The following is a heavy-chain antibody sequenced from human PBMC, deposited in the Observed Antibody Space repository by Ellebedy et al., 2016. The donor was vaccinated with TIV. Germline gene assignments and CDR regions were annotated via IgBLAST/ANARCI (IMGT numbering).Heavy chain of an antibody. Sequence: MPSETLSLTCTVSSGSISGYYWSWIRQPPGKGLEGIGYIFYRGATVYNPSLKSRVTISLDTSKNQFSLKMASVTAADTAVYYCTRDVPQSTQDYWGQGTLVTVSS. V-gene: IGHV4-59*12. CDR3: TRDVPQSTQDY. CDR1: SGSISGYY. J-gene: IGHJ4*02. CDR2: IFYRGAT.